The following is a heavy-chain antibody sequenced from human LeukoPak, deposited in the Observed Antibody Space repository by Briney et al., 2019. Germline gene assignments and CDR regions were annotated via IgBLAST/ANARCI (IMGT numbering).Heavy chain of an antibody. J-gene: IGHJ4*02. V-gene: IGHV1-69*04. CDR3: ARDRIAVAGPFDY. CDR2: IIPILGIA. Sequence: SSVKVSCKASGGTFSSYAISWVRQAPGQGLEWMGRIIPILGIANYAQKFQSRVTITAEKSTSAAYMELSSLRSEDTAVYYCARDRIAVAGPFDYWGQGTLVTVSS. CDR1: GGTFSSYA. D-gene: IGHD6-19*01.